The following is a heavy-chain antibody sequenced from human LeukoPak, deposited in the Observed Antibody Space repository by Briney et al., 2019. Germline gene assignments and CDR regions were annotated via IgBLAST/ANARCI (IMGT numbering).Heavy chain of an antibody. Sequence: PSETLSLTCTVSGGSISSYYWSWIRQPPGKGLEWIGYIYYSGSTNYNPSLKSRVTISVDTSKNQFSLKLSSVTAADTAVYYCARDNCLYGMDVWGQGTTVTVSS. J-gene: IGHJ6*01. CDR3: ARDNCLYGMDV. V-gene: IGHV4-59*01. D-gene: IGHD1-20*01. CDR2: IYYSGST. CDR1: GGSISSYY.